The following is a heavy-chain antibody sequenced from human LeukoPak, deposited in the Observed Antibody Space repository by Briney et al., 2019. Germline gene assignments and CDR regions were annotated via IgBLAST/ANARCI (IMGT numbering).Heavy chain of an antibody. Sequence: PGGSLRLSCAASGFTFSNYWMTWVRQAPGKGLEWVANIKPDESEKYYVGSVKGRFTISRDNAKNSLYLQMKSLRAEDTAVYYCAKWGPYDILTGRINWGQGTLVTVSS. CDR1: GFTFSNYW. CDR3: AKWGPYDILTGRIN. D-gene: IGHD3-9*01. V-gene: IGHV3-7*03. CDR2: IKPDESEK. J-gene: IGHJ4*02.